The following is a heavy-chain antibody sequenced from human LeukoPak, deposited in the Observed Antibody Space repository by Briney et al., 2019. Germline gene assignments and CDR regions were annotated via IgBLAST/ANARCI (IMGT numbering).Heavy chain of an antibody. CDR2: INSDGCST. Sequence: GGSLRLSCAASGFTFSSYWMHWVRQAPGKGLVWVSRINSDGCSTSYADSVKGRFTISRDYAKNTLYLLMNSLRAEDTAVYYCAREYYDFWSGYWNYWGQGTLVTVSS. CDR1: GFTFSSYW. D-gene: IGHD3-3*01. V-gene: IGHV3-74*01. J-gene: IGHJ4*02. CDR3: AREYYDFWSGYWNY.